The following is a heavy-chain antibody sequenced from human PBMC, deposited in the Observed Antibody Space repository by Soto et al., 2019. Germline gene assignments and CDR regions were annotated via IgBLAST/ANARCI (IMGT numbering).Heavy chain of an antibody. Sequence: QVQLVQSGAEVKKPGSSVKVSCKASGGTFSSYAISWVRQAPGQGLEWMGGIIPIFGTANYAQKFQGRVTMTRDTSTSTVYMELSSLRSEDTAVYYCARDRDYGSGSFDYWGQGTLVTVSS. D-gene: IGHD3-10*01. CDR2: IIPIFGTA. CDR3: ARDRDYGSGSFDY. CDR1: GGTFSSYA. J-gene: IGHJ4*02. V-gene: IGHV1-69*06.